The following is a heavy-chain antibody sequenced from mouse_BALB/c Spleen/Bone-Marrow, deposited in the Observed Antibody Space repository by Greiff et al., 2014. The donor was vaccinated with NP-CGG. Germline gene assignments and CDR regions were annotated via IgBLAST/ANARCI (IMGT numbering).Heavy chain of an antibody. CDR3: TKGRTWDFDY. V-gene: IGHV1-53*01. D-gene: IGHD4-1*01. J-gene: IGHJ2*01. CDR2: INPSNGDT. CDR1: GYTFTSYY. Sequence: VQLQQSGAELVKPGASVKLSCKASGYTFTSYYMYWVKQRPGQGLEWIGKINPSNGDTNFNEKFKSRATLTVDKSSSTAYMQLSSLTSDDFAVYYCTKGRTWDFDYWGQGTTLTVSS.